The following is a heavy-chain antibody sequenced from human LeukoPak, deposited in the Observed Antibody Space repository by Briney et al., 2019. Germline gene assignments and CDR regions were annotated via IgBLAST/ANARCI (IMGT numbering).Heavy chain of an antibody. V-gene: IGHV3-23*01. CDR3: AKDSYDSSGSRYDF. CDR1: GFTFSSYA. J-gene: IGHJ4*02. CDR2: ISGSGGST. Sequence: GGSLRLSCAASGFTFSSYAMSWVRQTPGKGLEWVSAISGSGGSTYYADSVKGRFTISRDNYKNTLHMQMNSLRAEDTAVYYCAKDSYDSSGSRYDFWSQGTLVTVSS. D-gene: IGHD3-22*01.